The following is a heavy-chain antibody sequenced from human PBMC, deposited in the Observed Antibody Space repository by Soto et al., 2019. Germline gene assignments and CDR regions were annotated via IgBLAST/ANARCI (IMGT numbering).Heavy chain of an antibody. V-gene: IGHV3-15*05. CDR2: IKRTTDGGTI. CDR3: TTYNTGGCYH. D-gene: IGHD1-1*01. CDR1: GVTFSTTW. Sequence: GGSLTLSCAASGVTFSTTWMIWVRRAPGKGLEWLGRIKRTTDGGTIDYAAPVKGRFIISRDDSENKLHLQLNSLKIEDTAVYYCTTYNTGGCYHWGQGTQVTVSS. J-gene: IGHJ5*02.